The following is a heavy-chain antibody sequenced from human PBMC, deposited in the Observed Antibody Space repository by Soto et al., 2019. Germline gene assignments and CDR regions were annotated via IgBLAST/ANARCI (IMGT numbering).Heavy chain of an antibody. CDR2: IYYSGST. CDR3: ARQDLMIVVVIYPDTFDI. CDR1: GVSISSSSHY. V-gene: IGHV4-39*01. Sequence: PSETLSLTCTVSGVSISSSSHYWGWIRQPPGKGLEWIGSIYYSGSTYYNPSLKSRVTISVDTSKNQFSLKLSSVTAADTAVYYCARQDLMIVVVIYPDTFDIWGQGTMVTVSS. D-gene: IGHD3-22*01. J-gene: IGHJ3*02.